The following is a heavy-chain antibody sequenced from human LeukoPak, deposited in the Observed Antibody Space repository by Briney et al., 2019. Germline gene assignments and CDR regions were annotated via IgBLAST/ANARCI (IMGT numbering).Heavy chain of an antibody. V-gene: IGHV3-23*01. D-gene: IGHD3-10*01. J-gene: IGHJ4*02. CDR3: AKRGVVIRVFLVGFHKEAYYFDS. Sequence: GGSLRLSCAVSGITLSNYDMSWVRQAPGKGLEWVAGLSGSGGGTCYADSVQGRFTISRDNPKNTLYLQMNSLRAEDTAVYFCAKRGVVIRVFLVGFHKEAYYFDSWGQGALVTVSS. CDR2: LSGSGGGT. CDR1: GITLSNYD.